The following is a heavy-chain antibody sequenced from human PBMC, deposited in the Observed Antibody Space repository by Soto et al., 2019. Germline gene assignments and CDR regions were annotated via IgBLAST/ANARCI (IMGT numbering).Heavy chain of an antibody. D-gene: IGHD2-15*01. J-gene: IGHJ3*02. Sequence: GGSLRLSCAASGFTFSDYYMSWIRQAPGKGLEWVSYISSSGSTIYYADSVKGRFTISRDNAKNSLYLQMNSLRAEDTAVYYCATSALVVVAATPYAFDIWGQGTMVTVSS. CDR1: GFTFSDYY. CDR3: ATSALVVVAATPYAFDI. V-gene: IGHV3-11*01. CDR2: ISSSGSTI.